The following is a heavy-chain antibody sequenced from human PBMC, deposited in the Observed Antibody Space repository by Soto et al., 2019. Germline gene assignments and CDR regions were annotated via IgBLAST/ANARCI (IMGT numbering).Heavy chain of an antibody. CDR2: ISGSGGST. Sequence: EVQLLESGGGLVQPGGSLRLSCAASGFTFSSYAMSWVRQAPGKGLEWVSAISGSGGSTYYADSVKGRFTISRDNSKNTLYLQMNSLRAEDTAVYYCGKGATKYSGYDLYYFDYWGQGTLVTVSS. D-gene: IGHD5-12*01. V-gene: IGHV3-23*01. CDR3: GKGATKYSGYDLYYFDY. J-gene: IGHJ4*02. CDR1: GFTFSSYA.